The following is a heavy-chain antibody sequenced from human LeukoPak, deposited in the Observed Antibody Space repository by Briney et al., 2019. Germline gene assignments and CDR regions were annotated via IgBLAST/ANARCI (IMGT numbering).Heavy chain of an antibody. D-gene: IGHD3-10*01. J-gene: IGHJ3*02. V-gene: IGHV3-48*01. Sequence: PGGSLRLSCAASGFTFSSYSMNWVRQAPGKGLEWVSYISSSSYTIYYADSVKGRFTISRDNAKKSLYLQMNSLRAEDTAVYYCARDWFYGFDIWGQGTMVTVSS. CDR2: ISSSSYTI. CDR1: GFTFSSYS. CDR3: ARDWFYGFDI.